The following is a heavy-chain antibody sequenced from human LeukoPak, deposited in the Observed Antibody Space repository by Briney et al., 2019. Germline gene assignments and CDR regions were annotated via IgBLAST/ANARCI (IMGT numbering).Heavy chain of an antibody. CDR1: GFTFSSYA. V-gene: IGHV3-23*01. J-gene: IGHJ4*02. D-gene: IGHD4-23*01. CDR2: ISGSGGST. CDR3: ARGPSGYGGNSRFFYFAY. Sequence: GGSLRLSCAASGFTFSSYAMSWVRQAPGKGLEWVSAISGSGGSTYYADSVKGRFTISRDNSKHTLYLQMNSLRVEDTAVYYCARGPSGYGGNSRFFYFAYWGQGTVVTVSS.